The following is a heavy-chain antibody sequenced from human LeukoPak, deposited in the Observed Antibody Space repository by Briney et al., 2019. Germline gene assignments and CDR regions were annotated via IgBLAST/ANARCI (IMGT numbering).Heavy chain of an antibody. Sequence: ASVKVSCKASGCTFTSYGISWVRQAPGQGLEWMGWISAYNGNTNYAQKLQGRVTMTTDTSTSTAYMELRSLRSDDTAVYYCARASDDILTGYSYYFDYWGQGTLVTVSS. CDR2: ISAYNGNT. D-gene: IGHD3-9*01. CDR1: GCTFTSYG. CDR3: ARASDDILTGYSYYFDY. V-gene: IGHV1-18*01. J-gene: IGHJ4*02.